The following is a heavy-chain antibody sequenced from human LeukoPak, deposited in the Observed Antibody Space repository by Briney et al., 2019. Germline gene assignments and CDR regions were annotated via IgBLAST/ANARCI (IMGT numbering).Heavy chain of an antibody. V-gene: IGHV1-46*01. CDR3: ARSKEMATTRDAFDI. D-gene: IGHD5-24*01. Sequence: ASVKVSCKASGYTFTSYYMRWVRQAPGQGLEWMGIINPSGGSTSYAQKFQGRVTMTRDTSTSTVYMELSSLRSEDTAVYYCARSKEMATTRDAFDIWGQGTMVTVSS. CDR2: INPSGGST. CDR1: GYTFTSYY. J-gene: IGHJ3*02.